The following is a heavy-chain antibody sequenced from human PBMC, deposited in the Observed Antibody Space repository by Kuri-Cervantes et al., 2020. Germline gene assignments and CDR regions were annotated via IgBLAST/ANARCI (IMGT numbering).Heavy chain of an antibody. V-gene: IGHV3-23*01. D-gene: IGHD7-27*01. Sequence: GESLKSSCAASGFTFSSYAMSWVRQAPGKGLEWVSAISGSGGSTYYADSVKGRFTISRDNSKNTLYLQMNSLRTEDTAVYYCAKNDDGEDAFDIWGQGTMVTVSS. CDR3: AKNDDGEDAFDI. CDR1: GFTFSSYA. CDR2: ISGSGGST. J-gene: IGHJ3*02.